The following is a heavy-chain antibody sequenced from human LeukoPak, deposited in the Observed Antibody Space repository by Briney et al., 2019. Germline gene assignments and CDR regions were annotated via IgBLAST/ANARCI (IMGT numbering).Heavy chain of an antibody. V-gene: IGHV3-23*01. CDR3: AKISTWSSSFDY. Sequence: GGSLRLSCAASGFTFSSYAMSWVRQAPGKGLEWVSAISGSGGSTYYADSAKGRFTVSRDNSKNTLYLQMNSLRAEDTAVYYCAKISTWSSSFDYWGQGTLVTVSS. D-gene: IGHD6-13*01. J-gene: IGHJ4*02. CDR1: GFTFSSYA. CDR2: ISGSGGST.